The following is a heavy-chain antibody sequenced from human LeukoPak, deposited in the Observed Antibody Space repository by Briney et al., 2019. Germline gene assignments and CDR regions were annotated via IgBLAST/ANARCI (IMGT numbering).Heavy chain of an antibody. CDR3: ARDRDYSSGYGKDY. J-gene: IGHJ4*02. D-gene: IGHD5-18*01. CDR2: IGPDGSTE. V-gene: IGHV3-30*03. Sequence: PGGSLRLSCAASGFTFSSYSMHWVRHAPGKGLEWVVRIGPDGSTEHYTDSVKGRFTISRDNSRKTVYLEMNSLRVEDTAVYYCARDRDYSSGYGKDYWGQGTLVTVSS. CDR1: GFTFSSYS.